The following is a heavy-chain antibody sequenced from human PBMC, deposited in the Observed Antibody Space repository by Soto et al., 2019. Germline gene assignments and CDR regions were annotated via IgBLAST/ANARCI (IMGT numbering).Heavy chain of an antibody. CDR1: GYTFTSYY. CDR2: INPSGGST. CDR3: AREGSSGWYCFAY. D-gene: IGHD6-19*01. V-gene: IGHV1-46*03. J-gene: IGHJ4*02. Sequence: QVQLVQSGAEVKKPGASVKVSCKASGYTFTSYYMHWVRQAPGQGLEWMGIINPSGGSTSYAQKCQGRVXXTXDXVTSTGYMELSSLRSEDTAVYYCAREGSSGWYCFAYWGQGTLVTVSS.